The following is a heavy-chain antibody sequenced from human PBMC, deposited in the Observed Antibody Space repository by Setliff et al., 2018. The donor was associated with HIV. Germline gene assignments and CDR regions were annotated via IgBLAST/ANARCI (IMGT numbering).Heavy chain of an antibody. CDR1: GYSIRSGYY. CDR2: IHRSGTT. Sequence: PSETLSLTCTVSGYSIRSGYYWGWVRQPPGKGLEWIGSIHRSGTTYYNPSLKSRVTVSLDSSKNQFSLKMTSVTAADTAVYYCARKEAAVFTTKLYFDYWGQGALVTVSS. CDR3: ARKEAAVFTTKLYFDY. D-gene: IGHD3-22*01. J-gene: IGHJ4*02. V-gene: IGHV4-38-2*02.